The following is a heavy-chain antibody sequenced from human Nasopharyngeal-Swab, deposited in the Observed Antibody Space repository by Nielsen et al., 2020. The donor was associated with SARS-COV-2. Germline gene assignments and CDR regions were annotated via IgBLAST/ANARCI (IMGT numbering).Heavy chain of an antibody. J-gene: IGHJ4*02. CDR2: ISSSGRHI. V-gene: IGHV3-11*04. CDR1: GFTFSASY. D-gene: IGHD6-19*01. CDR3: AGGNQWLSFDL. Sequence: GGSLRLSCTGSGFTFSASYMSWIRQAPGKGLDWVSSISSSGRHIYYADSVKGRFTISRDNAKNSLFLHMDSLRVEDTALYYCAGGNQWLSFDLWGQGTLVTVSS.